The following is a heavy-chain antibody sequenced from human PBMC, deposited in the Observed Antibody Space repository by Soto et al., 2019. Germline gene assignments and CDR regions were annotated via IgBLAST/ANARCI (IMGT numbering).Heavy chain of an antibody. D-gene: IGHD6-13*01. CDR1: GFTFSSYG. CDR3: AKELQIAAAEELLYYYYYYGMDV. Sequence: GGSLRLSCAASGFTFSSYGMHWVRQAPGKGLEWVAVISYDGSNKYYADSVKGRFTISRDNSKNTLYLQMNSLRAEDTAVYYCAKELQIAAAEELLYYYYYYGMDVWGQGTTVTVSS. CDR2: ISYDGSNK. J-gene: IGHJ6*02. V-gene: IGHV3-30*18.